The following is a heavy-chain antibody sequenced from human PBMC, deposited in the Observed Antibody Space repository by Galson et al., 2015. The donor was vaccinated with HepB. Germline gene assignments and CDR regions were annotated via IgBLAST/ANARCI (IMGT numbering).Heavy chain of an antibody. J-gene: IGHJ4*02. CDR1: GFTFSNAW. V-gene: IGHV3-15*01. Sequence: SLRLSCAASGFTFSNAWMSWVRQAPGKGLEWVGHIKKKTDGGTPEYAAPVSGRFTISRDDSENTLYLQMNSLKTEDTAVYYCATHLRSGFFDYWGQGTLVTVSS. D-gene: IGHD6-25*01. CDR2: IKKKTDGGTP. CDR3: ATHLRSGFFDY.